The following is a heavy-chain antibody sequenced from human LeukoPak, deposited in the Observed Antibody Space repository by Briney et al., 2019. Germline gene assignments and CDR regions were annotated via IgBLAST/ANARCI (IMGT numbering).Heavy chain of an antibody. CDR3: ARGVGYGDYEGVDAFDI. D-gene: IGHD4-17*01. V-gene: IGHV4-31*03. Sequence: SETLSLTCTVSGGSISSGGYYWSWIRQQPGKGLEWIGYINYSGSTYNNPSLKSRVTISVDTSKNQFSLKLSSVTAADTAVYYCARGVGYGDYEGVDAFDIWGQGTLVTVSS. CDR2: INYSGST. J-gene: IGHJ3*02. CDR1: GGSISSGGYY.